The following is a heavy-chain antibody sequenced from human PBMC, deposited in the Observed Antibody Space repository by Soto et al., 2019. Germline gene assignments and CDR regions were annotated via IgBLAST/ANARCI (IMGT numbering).Heavy chain of an antibody. CDR1: GFSLSVYGVR. CDR3: AHTKDRSGFVTS. CDR2: IHWNDDK. Sequence: SGPTLVNHTQTLTLTCSFSGFSLSVYGVRVIWFRQPPGETLEWLALIHWNDDKRYSPYLKSRLTITKDTSKNQVVLTLTNLDPLDTGIYFCAHTKDRSGFVTSRGQGILVTVSS. V-gene: IGHV2-5*01. D-gene: IGHD3-22*01. J-gene: IGHJ4*02.